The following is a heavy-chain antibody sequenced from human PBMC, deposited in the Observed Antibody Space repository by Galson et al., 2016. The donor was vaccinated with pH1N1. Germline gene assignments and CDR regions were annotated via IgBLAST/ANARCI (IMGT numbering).Heavy chain of an antibody. CDR2: IYWDDDK. J-gene: IGHJ3*01. V-gene: IGHV2-5*02. CDR1: GFSLTTSGVG. Sequence: PALVKPTQTLTLTCTFSGFSLTTSGVGVGWIRQPPGKALEWLAVIYWDDDKHYSLSLKSRLTISKDTSKNQVILTMTNMDPVDTGTYYCAHREVMITNAFDFWGRGTMVTVSS. D-gene: IGHD3-10*01. CDR3: AHREVMITNAFDF.